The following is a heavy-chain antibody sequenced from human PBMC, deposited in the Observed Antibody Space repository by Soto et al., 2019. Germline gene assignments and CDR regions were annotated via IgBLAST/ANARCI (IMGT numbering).Heavy chain of an antibody. CDR3: ARDKITGLFDY. J-gene: IGHJ4*02. CDR2: INHSGST. Sequence: SETLSLTCAVYGGSFSGFYWTWIRQPPGTGLEWIGEINHSGSTNYNPSLKSRVTISVDTSKNQFSLKLTSVTAADTAVYYCARDKITGLFDYWGQGTLVTV. CDR1: GGSFSGFY. V-gene: IGHV4-34*01. D-gene: IGHD2-8*02.